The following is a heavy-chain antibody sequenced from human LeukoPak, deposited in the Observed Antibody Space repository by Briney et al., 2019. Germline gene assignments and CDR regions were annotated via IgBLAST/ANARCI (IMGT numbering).Heavy chain of an antibody. D-gene: IGHD4-17*01. J-gene: IGHJ4*02. V-gene: IGHV4-34*01. CDR2: INHSGST. CDR3: ARRSKYGDSADY. Sequence: PSETLSLTCAVYGESFSGYYWSWIRQPPGKGLEWIGEINHSGSTNYNPSLKSRVTISVDTSKNQFSLKLSSVTAADTAVYYCARRSKYGDSADYWGQGTLVTVSS. CDR1: GESFSGYY.